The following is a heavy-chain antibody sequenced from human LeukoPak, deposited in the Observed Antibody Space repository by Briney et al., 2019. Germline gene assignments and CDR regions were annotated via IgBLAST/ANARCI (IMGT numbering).Heavy chain of an antibody. D-gene: IGHD2-2*01. CDR3: TRDSCSSCFRYYYYMDV. Sequence: GGSLRLSCTASGFTFGDYAMSWVRQAPGKGLEWVGFIRSKAYGGTTEYAASVKGRFTISRDDSKSIAYLQMNSLKTEDTAVYYCTRDSCSSCFRYYYYMDVWGKGTTVTVSS. CDR2: IRSKAYGGTT. J-gene: IGHJ6*03. V-gene: IGHV3-49*04. CDR1: GFTFGDYA.